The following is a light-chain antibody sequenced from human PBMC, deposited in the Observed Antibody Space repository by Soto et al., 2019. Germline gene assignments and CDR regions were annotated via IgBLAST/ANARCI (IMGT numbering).Light chain of an antibody. Sequence: EIVMTHSPVTRSVSPGEGATLSCRATVRVATSVAWYQQPPGQAPRLLIHDASARATGIQARFSGSGSGKEFTLPSPSLKSEDSAVYYCQQHNNRPPPCTFGQGT. CDR3: QQHNNRPPPCT. CDR1: VRVATS. V-gene: IGKV3-15*01. J-gene: IGKJ1*01. CDR2: DAS.